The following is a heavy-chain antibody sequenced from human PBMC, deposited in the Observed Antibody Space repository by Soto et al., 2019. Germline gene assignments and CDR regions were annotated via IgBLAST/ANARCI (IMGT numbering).Heavy chain of an antibody. CDR3: ARDLDAFDT. J-gene: IGHJ3*02. V-gene: IGHV3-53*01. Sequence: EVQLVQSGGGLVQPGGSLRLSWAGYGVTVTSNYMNWVRQAPGKGLEWVSVIYSGENAYYADSVAGRFTISRDNSKNTLYLQMNSLRVEDTAVYYCARDLDAFDTWGQGTTVIVSS. CDR1: GVTVTSNY. CDR2: IYSGENA.